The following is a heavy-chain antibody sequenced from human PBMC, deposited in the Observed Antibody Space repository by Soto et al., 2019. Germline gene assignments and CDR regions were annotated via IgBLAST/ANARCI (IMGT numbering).Heavy chain of an antibody. J-gene: IGHJ4*02. V-gene: IGHV4-59*11. Sequence: TSETLSLTCTVSGGSISSHRWSWIRQPPGEGLEWIGSIYYSGNTNYNPSLKSRVTISADTSKNEFSLRLRSVTTADTAVYYCARGQFNILTGYYIDFWGQGTLVTVSS. CDR1: GGSISSHR. D-gene: IGHD3-9*01. CDR2: IYYSGNT. CDR3: ARGQFNILTGYYIDF.